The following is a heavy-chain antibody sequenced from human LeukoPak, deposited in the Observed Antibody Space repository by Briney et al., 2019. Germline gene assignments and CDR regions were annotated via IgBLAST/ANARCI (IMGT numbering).Heavy chain of an antibody. D-gene: IGHD6-19*01. CDR1: GFTFSRYA. CDR3: AKDSSGWYVYFDY. Sequence: GGSLRLSCAASGFTFSRYAMSWVRQAPGKGLEWVSAISGSGGSTYYADSVKGRFTISRDNSKNTLYLQMNSLRAEDTAVYYCAKDSSGWYVYFDYWGQGTLVTVSS. V-gene: IGHV3-23*01. CDR2: ISGSGGST. J-gene: IGHJ4*02.